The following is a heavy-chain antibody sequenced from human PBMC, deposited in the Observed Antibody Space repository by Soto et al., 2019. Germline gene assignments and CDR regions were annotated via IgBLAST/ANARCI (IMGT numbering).Heavy chain of an antibody. CDR2: ISIGGSET. D-gene: IGHD5-12*01. J-gene: IGHJ4*02. V-gene: IGHV3-74*01. Sequence: SLRLSCEASGLTFSSSWMHWVRQAPGKGLVWVSRISIGGSETYYADSVKGRFTISRDNARNTLYLQMDSLRAEDTAVYFCVRGYTGYGNFDYWGKGTLVTVSS. CDR1: GLTFSSSW. CDR3: VRGYTGYGNFDY.